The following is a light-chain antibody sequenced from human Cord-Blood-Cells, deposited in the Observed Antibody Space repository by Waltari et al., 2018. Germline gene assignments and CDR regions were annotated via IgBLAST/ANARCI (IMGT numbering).Light chain of an antibody. J-gene: IGKJ1*01. V-gene: IGKV1-8*01. CDR2: AAS. CDR1: QGISSY. CDR3: QQYYSYPRT. Sequence: AIRMTQSPSSFSASTGVRVTITYRARQGISSYLAWYQQKPGKAPKLLIYAASTLQSGVPSRFSGSGSGTDFTLTISCLQSEDFATYYCQQYYSYPRTFGQGTKVEIK.